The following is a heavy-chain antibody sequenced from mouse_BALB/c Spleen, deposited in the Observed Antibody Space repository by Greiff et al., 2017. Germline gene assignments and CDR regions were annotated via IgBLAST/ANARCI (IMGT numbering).Heavy chain of an antibody. CDR2: ISSGGST. Sequence: EVKLMESGGGLVKPGGSLKLSCAASGFTFSSYAMSWVRQTPEKRLEWVASISSGGSTYYPDSVKGRFTISRDNARNILYLQMSSLRSEDTAMYYCARGGGQSYYYAMDYWGQGTSVTVSS. CDR3: ARGGGQSYYYAMDY. J-gene: IGHJ4*01. V-gene: IGHV5-6-5*01. D-gene: IGHD1-3*01. CDR1: GFTFSSYA.